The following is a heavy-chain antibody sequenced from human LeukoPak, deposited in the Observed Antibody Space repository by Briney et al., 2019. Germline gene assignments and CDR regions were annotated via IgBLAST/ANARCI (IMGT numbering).Heavy chain of an antibody. CDR1: GGSISSGSYY. J-gene: IGHJ5*02. CDR2: IYTSGST. V-gene: IGHV4-61*02. CDR3: ARDLIKGARFDP. D-gene: IGHD3-16*01. Sequence: PSQTLSLTSTVSGGSISSGSYYWSWIRQPAGKGLEWIGRIYTSGSTNYNPSLKSRVTISVDTSKNQFSLKLSSVTAADTAVYYCARDLIKGARFDPWGQGTLVTVSS.